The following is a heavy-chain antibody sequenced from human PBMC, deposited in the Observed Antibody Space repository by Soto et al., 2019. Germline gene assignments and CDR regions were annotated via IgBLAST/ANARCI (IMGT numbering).Heavy chain of an antibody. J-gene: IGHJ1*01. CDR2: ISAYNGST. Sequence: GVSVKVSCKTSRYTFTGYGVCWAQQAPGQGLEWLGWISAYNGSTNYAQRFQGRATMTTDTSTTTVYMELRSLRSDDTAIYYCARALYCSDGTCYHPGFFRHWGQGTLVTVSS. CDR3: ARALYCSDGTCYHPGFFRH. V-gene: IGHV1-18*01. D-gene: IGHD2-15*01. CDR1: RYTFTGYG.